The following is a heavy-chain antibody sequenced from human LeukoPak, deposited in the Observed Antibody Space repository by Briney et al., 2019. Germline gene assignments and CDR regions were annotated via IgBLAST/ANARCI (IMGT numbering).Heavy chain of an antibody. CDR1: GFIFDDFA. V-gene: IGHV3-43D*03. CDR3: AKGTSSWHEFDY. Sequence: TGGSLRLSCAASGFIFDDFAMHWVRQAPGKGLEWVSLITWDGGSTYYADSVKGRFTISRDNSKNSLYLQMTSLRAEDTALYYCAKGTSSWHEFDYWGQGTLVTVSS. J-gene: IGHJ4*02. D-gene: IGHD6-13*01. CDR2: ITWDGGST.